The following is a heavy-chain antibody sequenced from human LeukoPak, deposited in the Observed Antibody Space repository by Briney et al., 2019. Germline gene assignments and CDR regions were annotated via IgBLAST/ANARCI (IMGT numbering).Heavy chain of an antibody. D-gene: IGHD3-10*01. J-gene: IGHJ3*02. Sequence: ASVKVSCKASGYTFTGYYMHWVRQAPGQGLEWMGWINPNSGGTNYAQKFQGRVTMTRDKSIRTAYMELSRLTSDDTDVYYCARNIWFGESADAFDIWGQGTMVTVSS. CDR2: INPNSGGT. V-gene: IGHV1-2*02. CDR1: GYTFTGYY. CDR3: ARNIWFGESADAFDI.